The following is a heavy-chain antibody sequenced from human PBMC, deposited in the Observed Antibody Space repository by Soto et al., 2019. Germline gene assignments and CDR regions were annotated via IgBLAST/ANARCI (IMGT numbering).Heavy chain of an antibody. CDR1: GYAFTTYG. CDR2: ISAHNGNT. V-gene: IGHV1-18*01. CDR3: ARGREGDY. J-gene: IGHJ4*02. Sequence: QVHLVQSGAEVKKPGASVKVSCKGSGYAFTTYGITWVRQAPGQGLEWMGWISAHNGNTNYAQKLQGRVTVTRDTSTSTAYMELRSLRSDDTAVYYCARGREGDYWGQGALVPVSS.